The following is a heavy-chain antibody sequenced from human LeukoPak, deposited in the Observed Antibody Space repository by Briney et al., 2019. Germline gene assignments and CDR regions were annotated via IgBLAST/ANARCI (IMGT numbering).Heavy chain of an antibody. D-gene: IGHD1-26*01. Sequence: GGSLRLSCAASGFSFSTYSMNWVRQAPGKGLEWVSSISSSSPYIYYADSVKGRFTISRDNAKNSLYLQMNSLRAEDTAVYYCAKEGYSGTYLDAFDIWGQGTMVTVSS. J-gene: IGHJ3*02. CDR2: ISSSSPYI. CDR1: GFSFSTYS. V-gene: IGHV3-21*01. CDR3: AKEGYSGTYLDAFDI.